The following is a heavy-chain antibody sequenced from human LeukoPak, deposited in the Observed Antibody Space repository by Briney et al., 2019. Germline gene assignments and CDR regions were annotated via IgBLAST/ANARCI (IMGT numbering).Heavy chain of an antibody. CDR1: GYTFTSYG. J-gene: IGHJ4*02. V-gene: IGHV1-18*01. D-gene: IGHD3-3*01. Sequence: ASVKVSCKASGYTFTSYGISWVRQAPGQGLEWMGWIGAYNGNTNYAQKLQGRVTMTTDTSTSTAYMELRSLRSDDTAVYYCARVRSILEWTTSNYWGQGTLVTVSS. CDR2: IGAYNGNT. CDR3: ARVRSILEWTTSNY.